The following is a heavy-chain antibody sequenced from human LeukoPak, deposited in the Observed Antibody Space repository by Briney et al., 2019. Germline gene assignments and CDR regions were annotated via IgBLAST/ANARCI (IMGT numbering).Heavy chain of an antibody. J-gene: IGHJ6*03. CDR3: ARDQGSWYGGSYYYYYMDV. V-gene: IGHV4-39*02. Sequence: SETLSLTCTVSGGSISSSSYYWGWIRQPPGKGLEWIGSIYYSGSTYYNPSLKSRVTISVDTSKNQFSLKLSSVTAADTAVYYCARDQGSWYGGSYYYYYMDVWGKGTTVTISS. CDR2: IYYSGST. D-gene: IGHD6-13*01. CDR1: GGSISSSSYY.